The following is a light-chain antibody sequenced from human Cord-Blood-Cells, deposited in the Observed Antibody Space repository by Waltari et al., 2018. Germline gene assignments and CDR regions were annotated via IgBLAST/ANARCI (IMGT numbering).Light chain of an antibody. Sequence: QSALTQPRSVSGSPGQSVTISCTGTSSDVGGYNYVSWYQQHPGKAPNLVIYDFSKRPSGVPDRFSGSKSGNTASLTISGLQAEDEADYYCCSYAGSYTLVFGGGTKLTVL. CDR1: SSDVGGYNY. V-gene: IGLV2-11*01. CDR2: DFS. J-gene: IGLJ2*01. CDR3: CSYAGSYTLV.